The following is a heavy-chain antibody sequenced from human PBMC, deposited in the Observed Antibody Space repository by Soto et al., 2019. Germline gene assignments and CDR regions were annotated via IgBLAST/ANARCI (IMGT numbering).Heavy chain of an antibody. CDR2: IIPIFGTA. D-gene: IGHD6-13*01. CDR3: ARDQFGSSSWYSYYYYGMDV. Sequence: ASVKVSCKASGGTFSSYAISWVRQAPGQGLEWMGGIIPIFGTANYAQKFQGRVTITADESTSTAYMELSSLRSEDTAVYYCARDQFGSSSWYSYYYYGMDVWGQGTTVTVSS. V-gene: IGHV1-69*13. J-gene: IGHJ6*02. CDR1: GGTFSSYA.